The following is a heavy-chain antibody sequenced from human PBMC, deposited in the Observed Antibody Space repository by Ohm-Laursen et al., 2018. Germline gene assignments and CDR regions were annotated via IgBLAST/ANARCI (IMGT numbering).Heavy chain of an antibody. CDR2: IGSSGSYI. J-gene: IGHJ4*02. D-gene: IGHD2-2*01. CDR1: GFTFSTYS. V-gene: IGHV3-21*01. Sequence: SLRLSRSASGFTFSTYSMNWVRQAPGKGLELVSSIGSSGSYIYYADSVKGRFTISRDNAKNSLYLQMNSLRAEDTAVYYCARGYYQLPCWGQGTLVTVSS. CDR3: ARGYYQLPC.